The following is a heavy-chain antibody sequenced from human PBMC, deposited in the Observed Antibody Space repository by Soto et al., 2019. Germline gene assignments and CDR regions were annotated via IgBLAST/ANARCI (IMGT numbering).Heavy chain of an antibody. Sequence: DVQLLESGGGLVQPEGSLRLSCAASGFTFSSYAMGWARQGPGKGLEWVAVVSIGGSTHYADSVRGRFTISRDNSKNTLSLQMNSLTAEDTGVYFCAKRRGAGGHFDYWAQGALVTVSS. CDR3: AKRRGAGGHFDY. V-gene: IGHV3-23*01. CDR2: VSIGGST. CDR1: GFTFSSYA. D-gene: IGHD2-15*01. J-gene: IGHJ4*02.